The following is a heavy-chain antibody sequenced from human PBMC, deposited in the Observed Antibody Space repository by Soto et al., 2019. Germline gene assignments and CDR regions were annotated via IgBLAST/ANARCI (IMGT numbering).Heavy chain of an antibody. J-gene: IGHJ3*02. CDR2: ISAYNGNT. V-gene: IGHV1-18*01. Sequence: ASVKVSCKASGYTFTSYGISWVRQAPGQGLEWMGWISAYNGNTNYAQKLQGRVTMTTDTSTSTAYMELRSLRSDDTAVYYCARGTSSQKRELRAFDIWGQGTMVTVSS. CDR3: ARGTSSQKRELRAFDI. CDR1: GYTFTSYG. D-gene: IGHD1-7*01.